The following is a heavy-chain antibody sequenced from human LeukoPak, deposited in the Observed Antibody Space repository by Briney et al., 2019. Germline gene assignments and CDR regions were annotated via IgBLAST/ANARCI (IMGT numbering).Heavy chain of an antibody. CDR1: GFTFDDYG. Sequence: PGGSLRLSCAASGFTFDDYGMSWVRQAPGKGLEWVAVILYDGSKKYYADSVKGRFTISRDNSKNTLYLQMNSLRTEDTAVYYCASKWYCGGDCYYQIDYWGQGTLVTVSS. CDR2: ILYDGSKK. D-gene: IGHD2-21*02. V-gene: IGHV3-30*03. J-gene: IGHJ4*02. CDR3: ASKWYCGGDCYYQIDY.